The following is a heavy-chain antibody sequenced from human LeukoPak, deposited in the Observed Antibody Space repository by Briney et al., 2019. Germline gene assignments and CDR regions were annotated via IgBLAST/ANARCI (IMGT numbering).Heavy chain of an antibody. V-gene: IGHV3-48*03. CDR1: GFTFSSYE. Sequence: GGSLRLSCAASGFTFSSYEMNWVRQAPGGVLEWVSYISSSGSTIYYADSVKGRFTISRDNAKNSLYLQMNSLRAEDTAVYSCARGKMIVMGTTDYWGQGTRVTVSS. J-gene: IGHJ4*02. CDR3: ARGKMIVMGTTDY. D-gene: IGHD3-22*01. CDR2: ISSSGSTI.